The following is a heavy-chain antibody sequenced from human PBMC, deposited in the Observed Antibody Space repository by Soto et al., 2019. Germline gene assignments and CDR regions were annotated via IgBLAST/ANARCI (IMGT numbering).Heavy chain of an antibody. Sequence: QVQLVQSGAEVKEPGSSVKVSCKASGGGNLRDYRTTWVRRAPGQGLEWMGGIIPKLGSANYAQNFQGRVTVTADESTNTVYMELRSLRSDDTAVYYCARGRDSYNFGAVYWGQGTPVTVSS. CDR2: IIPKLGSA. CDR3: ARGRDSYNFGAVY. J-gene: IGHJ4*02. D-gene: IGHD2-21*01. V-gene: IGHV1-69*01. CDR1: GGGNLRDYR.